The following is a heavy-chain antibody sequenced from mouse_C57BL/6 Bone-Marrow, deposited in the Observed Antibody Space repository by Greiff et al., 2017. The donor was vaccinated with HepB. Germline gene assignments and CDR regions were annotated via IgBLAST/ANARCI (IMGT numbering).Heavy chain of an antibody. V-gene: IGHV1-19*01. J-gene: IGHJ3*01. CDR3: ARGRFTTVVATPFAY. CDR2: INPYNGGT. D-gene: IGHD1-1*01. Sequence: EVQLQQSGPVLVKPGASVKMSCKASGYTFTDYYMNWVKQSHGKSLEWIGVINPYNGGTSYNQKFKGKATLTVDKSSSTAYMELNSLTSEDSAVYYCARGRFTTVVATPFAYWGQGTLVTVSA. CDR1: GYTFTDYY.